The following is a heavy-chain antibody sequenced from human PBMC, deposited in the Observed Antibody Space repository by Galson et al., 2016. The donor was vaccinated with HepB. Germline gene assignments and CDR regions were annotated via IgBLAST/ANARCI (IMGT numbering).Heavy chain of an antibody. Sequence: SVKVSCKASGGTFSSYTISWVRQAPGQGLEWMGRIIPILGIPNYAQRFQGRVTITADKSTSTAYMELRSLRSEDTAVYYCAREDPDIIGGRYFDRGYYYYGMDVWGKGTTVTVSS. J-gene: IGHJ6*04. CDR2: IIPILGIP. CDR3: AREDPDIIGGRYFDRGYYYYGMDV. CDR1: GGTFSSYT. V-gene: IGHV1-69*04. D-gene: IGHD3-9*01.